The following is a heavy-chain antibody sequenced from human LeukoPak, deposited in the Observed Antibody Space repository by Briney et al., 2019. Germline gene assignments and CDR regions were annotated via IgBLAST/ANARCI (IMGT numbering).Heavy chain of an antibody. CDR2: ISSNGGST. V-gene: IGHV3-64*01. J-gene: IGHJ4*02. Sequence: GSLRLSCAASGFTFSSYAMHWVRQAPGKGLEYVSAISSNGGSTYYANSVKGRFTISRDNSKNTLYLQMNSLRAEDTAVYYCARDSSSWPGYFDYWGQGTLVTVSS. CDR1: GFTFSSYA. CDR3: ARDSSSWPGYFDY. D-gene: IGHD6-13*01.